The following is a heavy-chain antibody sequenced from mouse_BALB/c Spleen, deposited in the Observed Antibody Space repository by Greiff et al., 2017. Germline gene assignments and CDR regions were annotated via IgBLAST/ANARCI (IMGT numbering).Heavy chain of an antibody. CDR2: INPSNGGT. V-gene: IGHV1S81*02. D-gene: IGHD2-1*01. J-gene: IGHJ4*01. Sequence: QDQLQQPGAELVKPGASVKLSCKASGYTFTSYYMYWVKQRPGQGLEWIGGINPSNGGTNFNEKFKSKATLTVDKSSSTAYMQLSSLTSEDSAVYYCTRFYYAYYAMDYWGQGTSVTVSS. CDR1: GYTFTSYY. CDR3: TRFYYAYYAMDY.